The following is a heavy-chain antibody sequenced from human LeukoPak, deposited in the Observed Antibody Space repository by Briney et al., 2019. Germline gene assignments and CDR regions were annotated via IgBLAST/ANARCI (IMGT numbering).Heavy chain of an antibody. CDR2: ISGSGDNS. D-gene: IGHD2-2*01. CDR3: AKAGRDIVLLPAASDY. CDR1: GFTFSSYG. J-gene: IGHJ4*02. Sequence: GGSLRLSCAASGFTFSSYGMSWVRQAPGKGLEWVSAISGSGDNSYYADSVKGRFTISRDNSKNTPYLQMNSLRAEDTAIYYCAKAGRDIVLLPAASDYWGQGTLVTVSS. V-gene: IGHV3-23*01.